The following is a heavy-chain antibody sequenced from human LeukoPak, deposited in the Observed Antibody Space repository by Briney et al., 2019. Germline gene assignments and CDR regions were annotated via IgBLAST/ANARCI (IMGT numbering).Heavy chain of an antibody. V-gene: IGHV3-21*01. J-gene: IGHJ4*02. CDR1: GFTFSSYS. CDR2: ISSSSSYI. CDR3: ARGRTYYYDSSRYYGEYFDY. D-gene: IGHD3-22*01. Sequence: GGSLRLSCAASGFTFSSYSMNWVRQAPGKGLEWVSSISSSSSYIYYADSVKGRFTISRDNAKNSLYLQMNGLRAEDTAVYYCARGRTYYYDSSRYYGEYFDYWGQGTLVTVSS.